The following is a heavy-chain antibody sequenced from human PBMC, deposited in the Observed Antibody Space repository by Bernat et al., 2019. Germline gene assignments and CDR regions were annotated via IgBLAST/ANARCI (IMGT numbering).Heavy chain of an antibody. V-gene: IGHV4-34*01. CDR2: INHSGST. CDR1: GGSFSGYY. J-gene: IGHJ6*02. Sequence: QVQLQQWGAGLLKPSETLSLTCAVYGGSFSGYYWSWIRQPPRKGLEWIGEINHSGSTNYNPSLKSRVTISVDTSKNQFSLKLSSVTAADTAVYYCASVPRYYCYYGMDVWGQGTTVTVSS. D-gene: IGHD6-6*01. CDR3: ASVPRYYCYYGMDV.